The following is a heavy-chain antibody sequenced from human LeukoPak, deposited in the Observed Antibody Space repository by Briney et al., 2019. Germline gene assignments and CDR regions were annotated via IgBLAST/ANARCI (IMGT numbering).Heavy chain of an antibody. J-gene: IGHJ4*02. D-gene: IGHD3-9*01. Sequence: PSETLSLTCAVYGGSFSGYYWSGLRQLPGKGMEGIGEINHSGRTNYNPSLTSRGTISVDTSKNQFSLKLSSVTPADTAVYYCARGSSLRYFDWLLQAPDYWGQGTLVTVSS. V-gene: IGHV4-34*01. CDR3: ARGSSLRYFDWLLQAPDY. CDR1: GGSFSGYY. CDR2: INHSGRT.